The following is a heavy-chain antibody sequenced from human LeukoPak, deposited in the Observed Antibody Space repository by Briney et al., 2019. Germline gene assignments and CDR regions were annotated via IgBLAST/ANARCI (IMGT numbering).Heavy chain of an antibody. CDR1: GGSISSYY. D-gene: IGHD6-19*01. V-gene: IGHV4-59*08. CDR3: ARHGAGSLIYFDY. J-gene: IGHJ4*02. CDR2: IYYSGNT. Sequence: PSETLSLTCTVSGGSISSYYWSWIRQPPGKGLEWIGYIYYSGNTNYNPSLESRVTITVDTSKNQFSLKLSSVTAADTAVYYCARHGAGSLIYFDYWGQGTLVTVSS.